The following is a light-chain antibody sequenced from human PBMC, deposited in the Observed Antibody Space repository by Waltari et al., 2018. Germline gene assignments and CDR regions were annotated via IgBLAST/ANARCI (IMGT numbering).Light chain of an antibody. J-gene: IGKJ1*01. V-gene: IGKV1-39*01. CDR3: QQSYSTPRT. CDR2: SAS. Sequence: DVQTNQSPSPLSQSVGDRVTITSRASQTISSYLNWYQQKPGKAPNLLISSASSLQSGVPSRFSGSGSGIDFTLTSSSLQPEDFATYYCQQSYSTPRTFGQGTKVEIK. CDR1: QTISSY.